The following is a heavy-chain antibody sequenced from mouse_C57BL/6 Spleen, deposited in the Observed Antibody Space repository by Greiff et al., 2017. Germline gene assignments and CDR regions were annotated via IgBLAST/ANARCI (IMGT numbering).Heavy chain of an antibody. CDR3: ARRSFITTGVDDV. D-gene: IGHD1-1*01. V-gene: IGHV1-42*01. Sequence: VQLKESGPELVKPGASVKISCKASGYSFTGYYMNWVKQSPEKSLEWIGEINPSTGGTTYNQKFKAKATLTVDKSSSTAYMQLKSLTTEDSAVYYCARRSFITTGVDDVWGTGTTVTVSS. CDR2: INPSTGGT. CDR1: GYSFTGYY. J-gene: IGHJ1*03.